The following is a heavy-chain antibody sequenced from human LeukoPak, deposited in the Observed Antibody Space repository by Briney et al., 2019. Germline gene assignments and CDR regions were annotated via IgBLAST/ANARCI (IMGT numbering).Heavy chain of an antibody. D-gene: IGHD1-7*01. V-gene: IGHV4-30-2*01. J-gene: IGHJ3*02. CDR2: IYHNGST. CDR1: GGSISSGGYD. CDR3: ASWNYAAFDI. Sequence: SQTLSLTCTVSGGSISSGGYDWSWIRQPPGKGLEWIGYIYHNGSTYYNPSLKSRVTISVDRSKNQFSLKLSSVTAADTAVYYCASWNYAAFDIWGQGTMVTVSS.